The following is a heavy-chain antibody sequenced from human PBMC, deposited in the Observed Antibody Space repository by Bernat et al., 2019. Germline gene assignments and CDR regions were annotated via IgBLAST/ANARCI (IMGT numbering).Heavy chain of an antibody. Sequence: EVQLVESGGGLVQPGGSLRLSCEASGFTFSDHGMSWVRQAPGKGLEWVSAITSGGSTYRADSMKGRFTISRDTSKNTLYLQRNSLRPEDTAVYYCAKSGSGNVFDYWGQGTLVTVSS. V-gene: IGHV3-23*04. CDR1: GFTFSDHG. CDR3: AKSGSGNVFDY. CDR2: ITSGGST. D-gene: IGHD3-10*01. J-gene: IGHJ4*02.